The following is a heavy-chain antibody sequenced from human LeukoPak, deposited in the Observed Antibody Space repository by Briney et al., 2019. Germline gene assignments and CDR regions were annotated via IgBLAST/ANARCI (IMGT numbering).Heavy chain of an antibody. D-gene: IGHD3-22*01. CDR3: ARVASSGYYYFSDY. V-gene: IGHV3-7*01. CDR1: RFTFSSCW. CDR2: IKQDGSER. J-gene: IGHJ4*02. Sequence: AGGSLRLSCAASRFTFSSCWMNWVRQAPGKGLEWVANIKQDGSERYYVDSVKGRFTISRDNAKNSLYLQMNSLRAEDTAVYYCARVASSGYYYFSDYWGQGTQVTVSS.